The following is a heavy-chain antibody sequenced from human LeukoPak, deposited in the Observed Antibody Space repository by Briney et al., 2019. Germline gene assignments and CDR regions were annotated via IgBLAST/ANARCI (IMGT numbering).Heavy chain of an antibody. J-gene: IGHJ3*02. CDR3: AREREYSSSSGAFDI. CDR1: GGSISSYY. V-gene: IGHV4-4*07. D-gene: IGHD6-6*01. Sequence: SETLSLTCTVSGGSISSYYWSWIRQPAGKGLEWIGRIYTSGSTNYNPSLKSRVTMSVDTSKNQFSLKLSSVTAADTAVYYCAREREYSSSSGAFDIWGQGTMVTVSS. CDR2: IYTSGST.